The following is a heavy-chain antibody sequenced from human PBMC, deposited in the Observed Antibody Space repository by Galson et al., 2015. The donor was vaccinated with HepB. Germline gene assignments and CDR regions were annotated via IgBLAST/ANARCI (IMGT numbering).Heavy chain of an antibody. CDR1: GDSVSSNSAA. D-gene: IGHD5-12*01. CDR3: ARDSGYESYYYYGMDV. CDR2: TYYRSKWYN. Sequence: CAISGDSVSSNSAAWNWIRQSPSGGLEWLGRTYYRSKWYNDYAVSVKSRITINPDTSKNQFSLQLNSVTPEDTAVYYCARDSGYESYYYYGMDVWGQGTTVTVSS. J-gene: IGHJ6*02. V-gene: IGHV6-1*01.